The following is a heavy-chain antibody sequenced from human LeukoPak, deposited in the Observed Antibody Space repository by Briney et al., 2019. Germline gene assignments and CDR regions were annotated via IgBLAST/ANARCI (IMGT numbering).Heavy chain of an antibody. V-gene: IGHV1-8*01. CDR3: ARGDCSSTSCVNYYYYGMDV. J-gene: IGHJ6*02. CDR2: MNPNSGNT. CDR1: GYTFTSYD. D-gene: IGHD2-2*01. Sequence: GASVTVSCKASGYTFTSYDINWVRQAPGQGLEWMGWMNPNSGNTGYAQKFQGRVTMTRNTSISTAYMELSSLRSEDTAVYYCARGDCSSTSCVNYYYYGMDVWGQGTTVTVSS.